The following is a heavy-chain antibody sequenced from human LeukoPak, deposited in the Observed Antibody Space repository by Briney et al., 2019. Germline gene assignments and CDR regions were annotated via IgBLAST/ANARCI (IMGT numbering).Heavy chain of an antibody. CDR2: INPSGGST. V-gene: IGHV1-46*01. J-gene: IGHJ6*02. CDR1: GYTFTSYY. Sequence: GASVKVSCKASGYTFTSYYMHWVRQAPGQGLEWMGIINPSGGSTSYAQKLQGRVTMTTDTSTSTAYMELRSLRSDDTAVYYCARNLLRFFYYGMDVWGQGTTVTVSS. CDR3: ARNLLRFFYYGMDV. D-gene: IGHD3-3*01.